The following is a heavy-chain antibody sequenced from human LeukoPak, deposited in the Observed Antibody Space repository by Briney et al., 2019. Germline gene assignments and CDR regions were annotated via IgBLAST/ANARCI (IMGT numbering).Heavy chain of an antibody. V-gene: IGHV1-18*01. J-gene: IGHJ4*02. CDR3: ARGSKDNFDY. CDR1: GYTYTSYG. D-gene: IGHD2-15*01. Sequence: ASVKVSSKASGYTYTSYGISWVRQAPGQGLEWMGWISAYNGNTNYAQNLQGRVTMTTDTSTSTAYMELRSLRSEDTAVYYCARGSKDNFDYWGQGTLVTVSS. CDR2: ISAYNGNT.